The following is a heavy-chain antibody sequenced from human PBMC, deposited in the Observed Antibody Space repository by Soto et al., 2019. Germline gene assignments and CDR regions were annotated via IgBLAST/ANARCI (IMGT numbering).Heavy chain of an antibody. CDR1: GFTFSSYA. CDR2: ISGSGGST. Sequence: GGSLRLSCAASGFTFSSYAMSWVRQAPGKGPEWVSAISGSGGSTYYADSVKGRFTISRDNSKNTLYLQMNSLRAEDTAVYYCAKIKGRFGESPFDYWGQGTLVTVSS. D-gene: IGHD3-10*01. CDR3: AKIKGRFGESPFDY. V-gene: IGHV3-23*01. J-gene: IGHJ4*02.